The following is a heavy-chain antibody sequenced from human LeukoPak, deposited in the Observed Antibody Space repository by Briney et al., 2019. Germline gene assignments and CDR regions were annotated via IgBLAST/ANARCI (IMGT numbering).Heavy chain of an antibody. Sequence: GGSLRLTCAASGFTFSSYWMSWVRQAPGKGLEWVANIKQDGSEKYYVDSVKGRFTISRDNAKNSLYLQMNSLRAEDTAVYYCARELRYYYYYGMDVWGQGTTVTVSS. CDR2: IKQDGSEK. J-gene: IGHJ6*02. CDR1: GFTFSSYW. D-gene: IGHD5-12*01. CDR3: ARELRYYYYYGMDV. V-gene: IGHV3-7*01.